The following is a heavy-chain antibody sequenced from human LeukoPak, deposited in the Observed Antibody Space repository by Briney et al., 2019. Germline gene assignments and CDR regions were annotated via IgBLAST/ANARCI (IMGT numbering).Heavy chain of an antibody. CDR2: ISWNSGSI. J-gene: IGHJ4*02. Sequence: PGRSLRLSCAASGFTFDDYAMHWVRQAPGKGLEWVSGISWNSGSIGYADSVKGRFTISRDNAKNSLYLQMNSLRAEDTALYYCAKDIGYSYGYGIDYWGQGTLVTVSS. V-gene: IGHV3-9*01. D-gene: IGHD5-18*01. CDR1: GFTFDDYA. CDR3: AKDIGYSYGYGIDY.